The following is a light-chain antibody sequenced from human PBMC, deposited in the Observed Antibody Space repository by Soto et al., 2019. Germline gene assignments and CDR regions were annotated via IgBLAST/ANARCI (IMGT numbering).Light chain of an antibody. J-gene: IGKJ1*01. V-gene: IGKV1-33*01. CDR2: DAI. CDR1: QDIKNY. CDR3: QQYGNLLWT. Sequence: DIQMTQSPSSLSASVGDRVTITCQASQDIKNYLNWYQQKPGKAPKLLIYDAINFETGVPSRFSGSGSGTDFTFTISSLQPEDIATYYCQQYGNLLWTFGQGTKVEIK.